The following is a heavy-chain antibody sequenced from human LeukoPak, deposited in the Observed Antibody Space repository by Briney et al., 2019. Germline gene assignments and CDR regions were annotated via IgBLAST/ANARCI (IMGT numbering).Heavy chain of an antibody. J-gene: IGHJ4*02. D-gene: IGHD5-18*01. CDR1: GFTFEDYA. CDR3: ARHLSGVTGYTYGRGIDY. V-gene: IGHV3-9*01. Sequence: GGSLRLSCAASGFTFEDYAMHWVRQAPGKGLEWVSGISWNSGTIGYVDSVKGRFTISRDNAKTSLYLQMNSLRAEDTAVYYCARHLSGVTGYTYGRGIDYWGQGTLVTVSS. CDR2: ISWNSGTI.